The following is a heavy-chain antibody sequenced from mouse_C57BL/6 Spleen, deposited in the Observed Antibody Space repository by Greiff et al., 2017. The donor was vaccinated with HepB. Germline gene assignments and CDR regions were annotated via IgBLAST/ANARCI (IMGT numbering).Heavy chain of an antibody. CDR1: GYAFSSSW. Sequence: QVQLQQSGPELVKPGASVKISCKASGYAFSSSWMNWVKPRPGKGLEWIGRIYPGDGDTNYNGKFKGKATLTADKSSSTAYMQLSSLTSEDSAVYFCCFLWPYYAMDYWGQGTSVTVSS. J-gene: IGHJ4*01. D-gene: IGHD1-1*02. CDR2: IYPGDGDT. V-gene: IGHV1-82*01. CDR3: CFLWPYYAMDY.